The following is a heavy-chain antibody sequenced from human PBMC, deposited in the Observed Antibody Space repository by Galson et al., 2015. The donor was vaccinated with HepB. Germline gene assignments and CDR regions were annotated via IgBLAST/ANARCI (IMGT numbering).Heavy chain of an antibody. Sequence: VKVSCKASGGTFSSYAVSWVRQAPGQGLEWMGWISAYNGDTNYAQKFQGRVTMTTDTSTSTVYMEVRSLRSDDTAVYYCARDLGRSSGMDVWGQGTTVTVSS. J-gene: IGHJ6*02. CDR1: GGTFSSYA. CDR3: ARDLGRSSGMDV. CDR2: ISAYNGDT. D-gene: IGHD6-6*01. V-gene: IGHV1-18*01.